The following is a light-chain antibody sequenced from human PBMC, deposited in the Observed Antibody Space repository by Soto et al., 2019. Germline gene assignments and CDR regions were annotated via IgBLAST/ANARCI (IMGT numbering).Light chain of an antibody. CDR2: DAS. V-gene: IGKV3-11*01. CDR1: QSVSSY. CDR3: QQRSNWPPIT. Sequence: EIVFTQSPGTLSLSPGETAALSCRASQSVSSYLAWYQQKPGQAPRLLIYDASNRATGIPARFSGSGSGTDFTLTISSLEPGDFAVYYCQQRSNWPPITFGQGTRLEIK. J-gene: IGKJ5*01.